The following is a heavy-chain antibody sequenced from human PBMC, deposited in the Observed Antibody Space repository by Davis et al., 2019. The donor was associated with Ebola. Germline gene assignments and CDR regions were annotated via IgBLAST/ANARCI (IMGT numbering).Heavy chain of an antibody. CDR2: IKQDGSEK. V-gene: IGHV3-7*01. CDR1: GFTFSDYY. CDR3: ARDGGSGSYYFFDY. D-gene: IGHD1-26*01. Sequence: GESLKISCAASGFTFSDYYMSWVRQAPGKGLEWVANIKQDGSEKYYVDSVKGRFTISRDNAKNSLYLQMNSLRAEDTAVYYCARDGGSGSYYFFDYWGQGTLVTVSS. J-gene: IGHJ4*02.